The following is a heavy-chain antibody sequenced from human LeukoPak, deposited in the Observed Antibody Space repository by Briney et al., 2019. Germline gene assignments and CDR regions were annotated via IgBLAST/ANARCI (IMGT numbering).Heavy chain of an antibody. CDR1: GFTFSSSA. J-gene: IGHJ4*02. CDR2: ISASGGST. V-gene: IGHV3-23*01. D-gene: IGHD2-15*01. CDR3: AKQLGYCSDGSCYFPY. Sequence: GGSLRLSCAASGFTFSSSAMSWVRQVPGKGLEWVSGISASGGSTSYADSVRGRFTISRDNSKSTLCLQMNSLRAEDTAVYYCAKQLGYCSDGSCYFPYWGQGTLVTVSS.